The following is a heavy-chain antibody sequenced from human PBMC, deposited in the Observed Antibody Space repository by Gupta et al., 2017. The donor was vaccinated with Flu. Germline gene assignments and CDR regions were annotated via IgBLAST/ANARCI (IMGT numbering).Heavy chain of an antibody. D-gene: IGHD5-18*01. Sequence: SYYGSWIRQPPGKGLEWIGNVYCSGTTNYNSSRRSRVTISVDTSKNQFSLKLMSVKAADTAVYYCSRFVGDSYGYYYGLELWGQGTTVTVSS. J-gene: IGHJ6*02. CDR3: SRFVGDSYGYYYGLEL. CDR1: SYY. CDR2: VYCSGTT. V-gene: IGHV4-59*01.